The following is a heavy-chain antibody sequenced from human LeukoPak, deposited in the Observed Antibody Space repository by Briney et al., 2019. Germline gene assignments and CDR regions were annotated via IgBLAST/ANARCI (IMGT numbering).Heavy chain of an antibody. CDR3: ATQPGIAAAGLFY. J-gene: IGHJ4*02. D-gene: IGHD6-13*01. V-gene: IGHV4-31*03. Sequence: SQTLSLTCTVSGGSISNGGYYWTWIRQHPGKGLEWIGYIHAGGATYYDPSLKSRVTISLATSKNQFSLNLPSVTAADTALYYCATQPGIAAAGLFYWGQGTLVTVSS. CDR1: GGSISNGGYY. CDR2: IHAGGAT.